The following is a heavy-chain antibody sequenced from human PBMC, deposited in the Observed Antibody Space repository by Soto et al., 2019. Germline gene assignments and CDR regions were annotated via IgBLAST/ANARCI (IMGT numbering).Heavy chain of an antibody. V-gene: IGHV2-26*01. Sequence: QVTLKESGPVLVKPTETLTLTCTVSGFSLSNARMGVSWIRQPPGKALEWLAHIFSNDKKSYSTSLKSRLTISKDTCKSQVVLTMTNMEPVDTGTYYCAWIGGIYCSSTSCFDHSSQGNLVNVAS. CDR3: AWIGGIYCSSTSCFDH. CDR1: GFSLSNARMG. D-gene: IGHD2-2*01. CDR2: IFSNDKK. J-gene: IGHJ5*02.